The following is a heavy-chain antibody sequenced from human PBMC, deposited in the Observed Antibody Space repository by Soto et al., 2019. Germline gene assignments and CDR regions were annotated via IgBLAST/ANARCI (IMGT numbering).Heavy chain of an antibody. J-gene: IGHJ4*02. D-gene: IGHD2-2*01. Sequence: SETLSLTCAVYGGSFSGYYWSWIRQPPGKGLEWIGEINHSGSTNYNPSLKSRVTLSVDTSKNQFSLKLSSVTAADTAVYYCARDSPSTSCRHFDYWGQGTLVTVSS. CDR1: GGSFSGYY. CDR3: ARDSPSTSCRHFDY. V-gene: IGHV4-34*01. CDR2: INHSGST.